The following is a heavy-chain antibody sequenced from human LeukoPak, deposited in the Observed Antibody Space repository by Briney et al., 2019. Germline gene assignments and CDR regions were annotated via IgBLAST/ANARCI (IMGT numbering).Heavy chain of an antibody. CDR2: IYYTGSA. CDR3: ARDRSGTAKVGWAY. Sequence: PSETLSLTCTVSGGSVTSGSYYWTWIRQPPGKGLEWIGYIYYTGSANYNPSLKSRVTMSVDTSKNQFSLKLSSMTAADTAVYYCARDRSGTAKVGWAYWGRGTRVTVSS. J-gene: IGHJ4*01. CDR1: GGSVTSGSYY. D-gene: IGHD5-18*01. V-gene: IGHV4-61*01.